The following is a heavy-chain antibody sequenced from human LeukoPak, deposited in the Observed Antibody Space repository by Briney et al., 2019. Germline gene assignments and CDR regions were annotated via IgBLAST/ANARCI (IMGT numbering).Heavy chain of an antibody. J-gene: IGHJ4*02. D-gene: IGHD4-17*01. CDR2: MYNSGSA. V-gene: IGHV4-59*01. Sequence: SETLSLTCTVSGGSISGSYWSWIRQPPGKGLEWIAYMYNSGSANYNPSLKSRVTISIDTSKNQFSLKLSSLTAADTAIYYCARGIESYGDYGYWGQGILVTVSS. CDR1: GGSISGSY. CDR3: ARGIESYGDYGY.